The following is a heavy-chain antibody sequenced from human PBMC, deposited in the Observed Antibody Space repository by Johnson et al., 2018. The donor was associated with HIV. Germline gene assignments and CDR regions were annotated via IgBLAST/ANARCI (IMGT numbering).Heavy chain of an antibody. Sequence: QVQLVESGGGVVQPGRSLRLSCAASGFSLGSFGMHWVRQAPGKGLEWVAVISYDGTEKYYAESMKARFTISRDNSKNTLYLVINRVRPEDTDVYYCARGQIAARWSDARHSWGQGTKVTISA. CDR3: ARGQIAARWSDARHS. D-gene: IGHD6-6*01. J-gene: IGHJ3*01. CDR2: ISYDGTEK. CDR1: GFSLGSFG. V-gene: IGHV3-30*03.